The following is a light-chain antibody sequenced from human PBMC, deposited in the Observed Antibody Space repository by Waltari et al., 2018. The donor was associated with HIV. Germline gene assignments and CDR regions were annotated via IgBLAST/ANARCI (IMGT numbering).Light chain of an antibody. V-gene: IGLV1-44*01. J-gene: IGLJ2*01. Sequence: QSVLTQPPSASGTPGPRVTISCSGISSNIGSTDVSWYQQFPGTAPKVLMSANNQRPSGVPDRFSASKSGTSASLAISGLHSEDEADYYCATWDDSLNGPLFGGGTKLTVL. CDR3: ATWDDSLNGPL. CDR2: ANN. CDR1: SSNIGSTD.